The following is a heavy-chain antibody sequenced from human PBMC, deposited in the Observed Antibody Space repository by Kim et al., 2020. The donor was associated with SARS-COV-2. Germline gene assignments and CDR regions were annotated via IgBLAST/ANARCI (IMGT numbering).Heavy chain of an antibody. CDR2: VYYSGST. CDR1: GGSISSYY. Sequence: SETLSLTCTVSGGSISSYYWSWIRQPPGKGLEWIGYVYYSGSTNYNPSLKSRVTISVDTSKKWFSLKLSSVTAADTAVYYCAIITTYFDYWGQGTLVTVSS. J-gene: IGHJ4*02. D-gene: IGHD4-4*01. V-gene: IGHV4-59*08. CDR3: AIITTYFDY.